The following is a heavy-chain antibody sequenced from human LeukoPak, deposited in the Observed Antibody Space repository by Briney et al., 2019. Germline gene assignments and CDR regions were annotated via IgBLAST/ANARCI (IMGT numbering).Heavy chain of an antibody. J-gene: IGHJ4*02. V-gene: IGHV3-30*04. CDR2: ISYDGSNK. Sequence: GGSLRLSCAASGFTFSSYAMHWVRQAPGKGLEWVAVISYDGSNKYYVDSVKGRFTISRDNSKNTLYLQMNSLRAEDTAVYYCARDALSQAYNYYSSGYYYDCGGQGILVAVS. CDR1: GFTFSSYA. CDR3: ARDALSQAYNYYSSGYYYDC. D-gene: IGHD3-22*01.